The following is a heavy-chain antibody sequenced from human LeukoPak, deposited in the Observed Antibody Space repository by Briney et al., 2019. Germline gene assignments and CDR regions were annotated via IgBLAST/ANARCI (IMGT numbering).Heavy chain of an antibody. Sequence: SDTLSLTCAVSSYSISSSNWWGWIRQPPGKGLEWIGYIYYSGSTNYNPSLKSRVTMSVDTSKNQFSLKLSSVTALDTAVYYCARSRGSWYPSYFDYWGQGTLVTVSS. D-gene: IGHD6-13*01. V-gene: IGHV4-28*06. J-gene: IGHJ4*02. CDR1: SYSISSSNW. CDR2: IYYSGST. CDR3: ARSRGSWYPSYFDY.